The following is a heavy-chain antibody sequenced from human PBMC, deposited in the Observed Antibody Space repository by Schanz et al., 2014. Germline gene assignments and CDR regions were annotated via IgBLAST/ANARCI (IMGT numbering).Heavy chain of an antibody. V-gene: IGHV3-23*01. CDR2: IGVDGTTT. CDR3: AKGPYYYYYMDV. CDR1: GFAFSSYG. Sequence: EVQLLESGGGLVQPGGSLRLSCLASGFAFSSYGMNWLRQAPGKGLEWVSVIGVDGTTTYYADSVKGRFTISRDNAKNSLYLQMNSLRAGDAAVYYCAKGPYYYYYMDVWGNGTTVTVSS. J-gene: IGHJ6*03.